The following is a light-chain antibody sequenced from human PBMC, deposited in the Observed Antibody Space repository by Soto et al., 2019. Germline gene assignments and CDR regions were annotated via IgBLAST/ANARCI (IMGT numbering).Light chain of an antibody. J-gene: IGKJ2*01. V-gene: IGKV1-39*01. CDR3: QQTFSPPYT. Sequence: DIQMTQSLSSLSASVGDTVTITCRASQSMSNSLSWYQQKTGKAPKFLIYGASTLQRGVPSRFSVSRTGTDFTLTISSLQPEEVATYYCQQTFSPPYTFGQGTKLEIK. CDR2: GAS. CDR1: QSMSNS.